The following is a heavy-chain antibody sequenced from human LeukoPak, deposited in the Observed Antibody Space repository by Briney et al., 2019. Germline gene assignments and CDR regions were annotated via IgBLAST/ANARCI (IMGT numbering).Heavy chain of an antibody. V-gene: IGHV4-34*01. D-gene: IGHD1-26*01. Sequence: SETLSLTCAVYGGSFSGYYWSWIRQPPGKGLEWIREINHSGSTNYNPSLKSRVTISVDTSKNQFSLKLSSVTAADTAVYYCARGRGIVGATLNYWGQGTLVTVSS. CDR3: ARGRGIVGATLNY. CDR1: GGSFSGYY. J-gene: IGHJ4*02. CDR2: INHSGST.